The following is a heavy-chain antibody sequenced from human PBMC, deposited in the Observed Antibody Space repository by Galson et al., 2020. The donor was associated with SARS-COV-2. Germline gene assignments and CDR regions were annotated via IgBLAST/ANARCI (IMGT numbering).Heavy chain of an antibody. Sequence: GGSLRLSCAASRFRFRDYAMNWLRQAPGTGLEWVSTIAAGGDLTSYADSVKGRFTISRDNSKNMLYLQMDSLKVEDTAMYFCAKEGEWFGKSGWFDPWGKGALVSVSS. V-gene: IGHV3-23*01. D-gene: IGHD3-10*01. J-gene: IGHJ5*02. CDR1: RFRFRDYA. CDR3: AKEGEWFGKSGWFDP. CDR2: IAAGGDLT.